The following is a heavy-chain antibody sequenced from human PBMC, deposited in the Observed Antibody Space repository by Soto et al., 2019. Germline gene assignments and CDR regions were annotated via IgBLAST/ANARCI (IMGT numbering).Heavy chain of an antibody. J-gene: IGHJ4*01. D-gene: IGHD6-19*01. CDR2: IYHGGTT. Sequence: SETLSLTCTVSGYSISSGSYWGWIRQPPGKGPEWIASIYHGGTTFYNPSLKSRVTVSVDKSNNQFSLKLRSVTAADTAVYYCAKAHVIVVAGSTFDYWGHGTLVTVSS. V-gene: IGHV4-38-2*02. CDR1: GYSISSGSY. CDR3: AKAHVIVVAGSTFDY.